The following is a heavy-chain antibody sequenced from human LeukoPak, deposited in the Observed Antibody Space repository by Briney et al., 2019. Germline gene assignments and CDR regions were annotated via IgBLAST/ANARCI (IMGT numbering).Heavy chain of an antibody. V-gene: IGHV3-33*06. CDR2: IWYDGSNK. CDR3: AKDWAPGQGYYYYYMDV. CDR1: GFTFSSYG. J-gene: IGHJ6*03. D-gene: IGHD3-16*01. Sequence: GGSLRLSCAASGFTFSSYGMRWVRQAPGKGLEWVAVIWYDGSNKYYADSVKGRFTISRDNSKNTLYLQMHSLRAEDKAVYYCAKDWAPGQGYYYYYMDVGGKGTAVTVSS.